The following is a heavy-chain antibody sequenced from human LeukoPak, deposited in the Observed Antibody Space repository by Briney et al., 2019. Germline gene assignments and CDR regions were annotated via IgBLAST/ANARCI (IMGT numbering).Heavy chain of an antibody. V-gene: IGHV4-4*02. CDR2: IYRSGST. Sequence: SETLSLTCAVSGGSISSSNWWSWVRQPPGKGLEWIGEIYRSGSTDYNPSLESRVTISVDTSKNQFSLKLRSVTAADTAVYYCATVAVIRGVTYFDYWGQGTLVTVSS. J-gene: IGHJ4*02. D-gene: IGHD3-10*01. CDR3: ATVAVIRGVTYFDY. CDR1: GGSISSSNW.